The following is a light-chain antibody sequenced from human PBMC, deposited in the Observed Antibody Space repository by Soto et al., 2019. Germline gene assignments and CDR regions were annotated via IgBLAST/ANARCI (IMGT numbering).Light chain of an antibody. J-gene: IGKJ4*01. CDR2: KAS. Sequence: DIQMTQSPSTLSASVGDRVTITCRASLSVASWLAWFQQKPGKAPNLLIYKASSLESGVPSRFSGSGSGTEFTLTISSLQPDDFATYYCQQYNSYPLTFGGGTKVDIK. CDR3: QQYNSYPLT. CDR1: LSVASW. V-gene: IGKV1-5*03.